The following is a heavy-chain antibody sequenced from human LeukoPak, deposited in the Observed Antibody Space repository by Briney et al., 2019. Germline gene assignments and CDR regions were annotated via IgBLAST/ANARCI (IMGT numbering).Heavy chain of an antibody. CDR3: ARYMTTVSQSYYFDY. CDR2: IYYSGST. D-gene: IGHD4-11*01. J-gene: IGHJ4*02. CDR1: GGSISSSSYY. Sequence: SETLSLTCTVSGGSISSSSYYWGWIRQPPGKGLEWIGSIYYSGSTYYNPSLKSRVTISVDTSKNQFSLKLSSVTAAGTAVYYCARYMTTVSQSYYFDYWGQGTLVTVSS. V-gene: IGHV4-39*07.